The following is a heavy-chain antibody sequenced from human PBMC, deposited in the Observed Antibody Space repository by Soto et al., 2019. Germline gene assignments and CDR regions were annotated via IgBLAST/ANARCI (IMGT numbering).Heavy chain of an antibody. CDR3: ARVTTNYYDSSGYDYFDY. D-gene: IGHD3-22*01. J-gene: IGHJ4*02. Sequence: ASETLSLTCTVSGGSISSYYWSWIRQPPGKGLEWIGYIYYSGSTNYNPSLKSRVTISVDTSKNQFSLKLSSVTAADTAVYYCARVTTNYYDSSGYDYFDYWGQGTLVTVSS. CDR2: IYYSGST. CDR1: GGSISSYY. V-gene: IGHV4-59*01.